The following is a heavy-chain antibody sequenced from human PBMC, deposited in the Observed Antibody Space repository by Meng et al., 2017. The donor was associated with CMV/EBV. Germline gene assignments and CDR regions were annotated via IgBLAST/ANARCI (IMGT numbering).Heavy chain of an antibody. CDR1: GGSFRGYY. Sequence: VYGGSFRGYYWSWIRQPPGKGLEWIGEINHSGSTNSNPSLKSRVTISVDTSKNQFSLKLSSVTAADTAVYYCARYKQLVHSHYFDYWGQGTLVTVSS. J-gene: IGHJ4*02. D-gene: IGHD6-6*01. V-gene: IGHV4-34*01. CDR3: ARYKQLVHSHYFDY. CDR2: INHSGST.